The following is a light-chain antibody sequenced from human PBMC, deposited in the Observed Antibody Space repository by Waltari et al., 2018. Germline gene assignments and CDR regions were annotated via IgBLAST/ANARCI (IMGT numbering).Light chain of an antibody. Sequence: QSALTQPASVSGSPGQSIPVPCTGTSSAVGTYNLVSWYQQHPGNAPKLLIYEVSQRPSGVSNRFSGSKSGTTASLTVSGLQAEDEAIYFCCSYAGDRSVLFGGGTKLTVL. CDR3: CSYAGDRSVL. CDR1: SSAVGTYNL. V-gene: IGLV2-23*02. CDR2: EVS. J-gene: IGLJ2*01.